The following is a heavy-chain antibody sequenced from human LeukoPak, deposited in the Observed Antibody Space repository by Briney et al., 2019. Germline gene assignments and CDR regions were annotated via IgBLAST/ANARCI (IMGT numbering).Heavy chain of an antibody. J-gene: IGHJ3*02. CDR3: ARPHPSLAWEPNGRAFDI. CDR2: ISAYNGNT. Sequence: ASVKVSCKASGYTFTSYGISWVRQAPGQGLEWMGWISAYNGNTNYAQKLQGRVTMTTDTSTSTAYMELRSLRSDDTAVYYCARPHPSLAWEPNGRAFDIWGQGTMVTVSS. D-gene: IGHD1-26*01. V-gene: IGHV1-18*01. CDR1: GYTFTSYG.